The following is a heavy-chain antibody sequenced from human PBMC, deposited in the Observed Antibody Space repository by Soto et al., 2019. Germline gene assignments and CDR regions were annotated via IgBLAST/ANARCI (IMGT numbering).Heavy chain of an antibody. J-gene: IGHJ4*02. CDR3: ARDQNDYGEFDY. CDR1: GFTFKNYW. V-gene: IGHV3-74*01. D-gene: IGHD4-17*01. CDR2: INSDGSST. Sequence: EVQLVESGGGLVQPGGSLRLSCAAAGFTFKNYWMHWVRQAPGKGLVWVSRINSDGSSTSYADSVKGRFTISRDNAKNTLYLQINSLRAEDTAVYYCARDQNDYGEFDYWGQGTLVTVSS.